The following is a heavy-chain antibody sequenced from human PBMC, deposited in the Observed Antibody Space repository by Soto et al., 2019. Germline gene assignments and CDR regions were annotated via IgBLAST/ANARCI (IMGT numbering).Heavy chain of an antibody. V-gene: IGHV1-69*01. CDR3: ERDEMLGSDGYNLVHDY. J-gene: IGHJ4*02. CDR2: IIPIFGTA. D-gene: IGHD5-12*01. CDR1: GGTFSSYA. Sequence: QVQLVQSGAEVKKPGSSVKVSCKASGGTFSSYAISWVRQAPGQGLECMGGIIPIFGTANYAQKFQGRVTITADESTSTAYMELSSLRSEDTAVYYCERDEMLGSDGYNLVHDYWGQGTLVTVSS.